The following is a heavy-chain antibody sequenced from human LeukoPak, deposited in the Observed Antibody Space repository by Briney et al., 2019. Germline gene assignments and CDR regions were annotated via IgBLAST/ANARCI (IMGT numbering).Heavy chain of an antibody. CDR3: ARDPLSVGMDV. Sequence: ASVKVSCKASGYTFTSYGISWVRQAPGQGLEWTGRISGYNGNTNYPHKVQGRVTMTKDTSTSTAYMELRSLRSDDTAVYYCARDPLSVGMDVWGKGTTVTVSS. CDR2: ISGYNGNT. V-gene: IGHV1-18*04. J-gene: IGHJ6*04. CDR1: GYTFTSYG.